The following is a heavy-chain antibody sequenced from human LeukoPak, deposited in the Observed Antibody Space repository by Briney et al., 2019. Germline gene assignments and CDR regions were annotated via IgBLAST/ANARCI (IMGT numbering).Heavy chain of an antibody. D-gene: IGHD6-19*01. CDR3: ARDLRAVAGDPGADY. CDR2: IIPILGIA. J-gene: IGHJ4*02. CDR1: GGTFSSYA. Sequence: ASVKVSCKASGGTFSSYAISWVRQAPGQGLEWMGRIIPILGIANYAQKFQGRVTITADKSTSTAYMELSSLRSEDTAVYYCARDLRAVAGDPGADYWGQGTLVTVSS. V-gene: IGHV1-69*04.